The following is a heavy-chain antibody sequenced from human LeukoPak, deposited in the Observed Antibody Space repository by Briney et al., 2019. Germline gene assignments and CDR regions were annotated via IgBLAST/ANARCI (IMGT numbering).Heavy chain of an antibody. CDR3: ARERGISGGTHDY. D-gene: IGHD1-26*01. CDR1: GVPVATGTYY. V-gene: IGHV4-61*02. Sequence: PSETLSLTCTVSGVPVATGTYYWTWIRQPAGKGLEWIGRISTSGNTNYNPSLRGRATMSLDTSKTQVSLRLRSVSAADTAVYYCARERGISGGTHDYWGQGTLVTVSS. CDR2: ISTSGNT. J-gene: IGHJ4*02.